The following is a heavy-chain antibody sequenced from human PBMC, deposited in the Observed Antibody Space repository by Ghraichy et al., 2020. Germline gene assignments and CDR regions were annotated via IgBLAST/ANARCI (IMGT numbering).Heavy chain of an antibody. CDR3: ARCFTIFVVTTSMDV. D-gene: IGHD3-3*01. J-gene: IGHJ6*02. Sequence: SETLSLTCSVSGDSMTSDSYFWGWIRQPPGKGLEWIGNIYHSGSTYYNPSLKSRVTISVDTSKNQFSLQLGSVTAADTAMYFCARCFTIFVVTTSMDVWGQGTTVIVSS. CDR2: IYHSGST. V-gene: IGHV4-39*01. CDR1: GDSMTSDSYF.